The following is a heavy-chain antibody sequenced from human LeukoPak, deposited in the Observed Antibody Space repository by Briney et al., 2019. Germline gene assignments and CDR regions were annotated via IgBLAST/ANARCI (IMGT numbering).Heavy chain of an antibody. CDR3: ARVLADYYDSSGIDY. Sequence: ASVKVSCKASGYTFTSYGISWVRQAPGQGLERMGWMNPNSGNTGYAQKFQGRVTMTRNTSISTAYMELSSLRSEDTAVYYCARVLADYYDSSGIDYWGQGTLVTVSS. CDR2: MNPNSGNT. D-gene: IGHD3-22*01. CDR1: GYTFTSYG. V-gene: IGHV1-8*02. J-gene: IGHJ4*02.